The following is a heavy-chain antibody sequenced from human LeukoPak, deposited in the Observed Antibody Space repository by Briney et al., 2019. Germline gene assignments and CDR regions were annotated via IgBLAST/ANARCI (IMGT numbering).Heavy chain of an antibody. D-gene: IGHD3/OR15-3a*01. J-gene: IGHJ4*02. CDR1: GFTFSSYW. V-gene: IGHV3-74*01. CDR2: IKSDGSST. Sequence: GGSLRLSCAASGFTFSSYWMHWVRQVPGKGLVWGSGIKSDGSSTSYADSVTGRFTVSRDNAKNTLYLQMNSLRAEDTAVYYCAREGRFLDRSPVDYWGQGSLITVSS. CDR3: AREGRFLDRSPVDY.